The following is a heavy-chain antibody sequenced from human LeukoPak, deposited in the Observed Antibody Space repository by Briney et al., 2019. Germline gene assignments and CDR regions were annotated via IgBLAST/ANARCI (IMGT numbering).Heavy chain of an antibody. V-gene: IGHV1-2*02. D-gene: IGHD6-13*01. J-gene: IGHJ4*02. CDR1: GGTFSSYA. CDR2: INPNSGGT. Sequence: ASVKVSCKASGGTFSSYAISWVRQAPGQGLEWMGWINPNSGGTNYAQKFQGRVTMTRDTSISTAYMELSRLRSDDTAVYYCARVIAAAGNDYWGQGTLVTVSS. CDR3: ARVIAAAGNDY.